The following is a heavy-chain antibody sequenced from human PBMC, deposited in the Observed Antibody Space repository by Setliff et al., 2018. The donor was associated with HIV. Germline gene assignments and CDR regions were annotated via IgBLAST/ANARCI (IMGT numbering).Heavy chain of an antibody. Sequence: PSETLSLTCTVSGGSISSSSYYWGWIRQPPGKGLEWIGSIYHSGSTNYNPSLKSRVTISVDKSKSQFSLKLSSVTAADTAVYYCARARDIAVAGYFDYWGQGTLVTVSS. J-gene: IGHJ4*02. CDR2: IYHSGST. V-gene: IGHV4-39*07. D-gene: IGHD6-19*01. CDR1: GGSISSSSYY. CDR3: ARARDIAVAGYFDY.